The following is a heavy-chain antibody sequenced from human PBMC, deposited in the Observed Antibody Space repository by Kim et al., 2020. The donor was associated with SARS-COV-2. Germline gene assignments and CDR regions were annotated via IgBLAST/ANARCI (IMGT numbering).Heavy chain of an antibody. CDR2: IWYDGSNK. CDR3: ARDGGWSGYYRLDY. J-gene: IGHJ4*02. CDR1: GFTFSSYG. D-gene: IGHD3-3*01. V-gene: IGHV3-33*01. Sequence: GGSLRLSCAASGFTFSSYGMHWVRQAPGKGLEWVAVIWYDGSNKYYADSVKGRFTISRDNSKNTLYLQMNSLRAEDTAVYYCARDGGWSGYYRLDYWGQGTLVTGSS.